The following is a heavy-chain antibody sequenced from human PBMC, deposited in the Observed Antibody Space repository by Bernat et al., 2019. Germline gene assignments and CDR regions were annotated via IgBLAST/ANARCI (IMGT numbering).Heavy chain of an antibody. V-gene: IGHV5-51*01. CDR3: TRALNGDFYFDY. CDR1: GYTFIDYW. D-gene: IGHD2-21*02. J-gene: IGHJ4*02. CDR2: MYPGNSDT. Sequence: EVQLVQSGAEVKTPGESLQISCKGSGYTFIDYWIGWVRLMPGRGLEWMGIMYPGNSDTKYSPSFQGLVTLSADNSITTAYLQWSSLKASDTAMYYCTRALNGDFYFDYWGQGTPVTGSS.